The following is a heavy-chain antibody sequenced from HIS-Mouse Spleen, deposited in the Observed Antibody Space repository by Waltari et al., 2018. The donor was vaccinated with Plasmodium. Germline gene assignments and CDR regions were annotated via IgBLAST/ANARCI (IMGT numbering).Heavy chain of an antibody. V-gene: IGHV4-38-2*02. D-gene: IGHD6-13*01. CDR2: IYHSGST. CDR1: GYSLSSGYS. J-gene: IGHJ5*02. CDR3: ARGVGYSSSWYWFDP. Sequence: QVQLQESGPGLVKPSETLSLTCTVPGYSLSSGYSWGWLRQPPGKGLEWIGSIYHSGSTYYNPSLKSRVTISVDTSKNQFSLKLSSVTAADTAVYYCARGVGYSSSWYWFDPWGQGTLVTVSS.